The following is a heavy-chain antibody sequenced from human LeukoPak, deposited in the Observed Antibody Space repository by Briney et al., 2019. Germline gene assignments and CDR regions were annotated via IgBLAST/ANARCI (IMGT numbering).Heavy chain of an antibody. Sequence: ASVKVSCKASGYTSTNYGISWVRQAPGQGLEWMGWINLYNDNTDYAQRFQGRVTMTTDTSSSTAYLELRSLRSDDSAIYFCARDDSVYQDYALDIWGQGTMVTVSS. V-gene: IGHV1-18*01. CDR2: INLYNDNT. CDR3: ARDDSVYQDYALDI. D-gene: IGHD4/OR15-4a*01. J-gene: IGHJ3*02. CDR1: GYTSTNYG.